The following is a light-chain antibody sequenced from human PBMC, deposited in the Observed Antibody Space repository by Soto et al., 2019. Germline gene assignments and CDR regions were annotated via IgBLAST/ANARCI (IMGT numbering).Light chain of an antibody. CDR3: QTWGTGTWV. CDR2: LNSDGSH. J-gene: IGLJ3*02. CDR1: SGHSSYA. Sequence: QLVLTQSPSASASLGASVKGTCTLSSGHSSYAIAWHQQQPEKGPRYLMTLNSDGSHSKGDGIPDRFSGSSSGAERYLTISSLQSEDEADYYCQTWGTGTWVFGGETKLTVL. V-gene: IGLV4-69*01.